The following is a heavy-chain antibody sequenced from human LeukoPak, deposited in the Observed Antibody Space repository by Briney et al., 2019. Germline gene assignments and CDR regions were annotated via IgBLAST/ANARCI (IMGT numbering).Heavy chain of an antibody. D-gene: IGHD2-2*01. J-gene: IGHJ4*02. CDR2: IYYSGST. Sequence: PSETLSLTCTVSGGSISSSSYYWGWIRQPPGKGLEWIGSIYYSGSTYYNPSLKSRVTISVDTSKNQFSLKLSSVTAADTAVYYCARGRKTRGYCSSTSCYGRYYFDYWGQGTLVTVSS. CDR1: GGSISSSSYY. CDR3: ARGRKTRGYCSSTSCYGRYYFDY. V-gene: IGHV4-39*07.